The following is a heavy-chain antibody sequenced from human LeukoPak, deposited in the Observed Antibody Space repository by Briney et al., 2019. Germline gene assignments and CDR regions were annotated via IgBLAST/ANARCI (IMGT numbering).Heavy chain of an antibody. J-gene: IGHJ6*04. CDR3: ARGYCSGGSCYYGMDV. D-gene: IGHD2-15*01. CDR1: GFTFSSYD. CDR2: IGTAGDT. V-gene: IGHV3-13*01. Sequence: GGSLRLSCAASGFTFSSYDMHWVRQATGKGLEWVSAIGTAGDTYYPGSVKGRFTISRENAKNSLYLQMNSLRAGDTAVYYCARGYCSGGSCYYGMDVWGKGTTVTVSS.